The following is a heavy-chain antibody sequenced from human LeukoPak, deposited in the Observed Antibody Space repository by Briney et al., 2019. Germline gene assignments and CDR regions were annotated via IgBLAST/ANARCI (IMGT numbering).Heavy chain of an antibody. V-gene: IGHV3-30*04. CDR3: ARDLLTETRLLWFGELKYGMDV. CDR1: GFTFSSYA. CDR2: ISYDGSNK. Sequence: PGGSLRLSCAASGFTFSSYAMHWVRQAPGKGLEWVAVISYDGSNKYYADSVKGRFTISRDNSKNTLYLQMNSLGAEDTAVYYCARDLLTETRLLWFGELKYGMDVWGKGTTVTVSS. D-gene: IGHD3-10*01. J-gene: IGHJ6*04.